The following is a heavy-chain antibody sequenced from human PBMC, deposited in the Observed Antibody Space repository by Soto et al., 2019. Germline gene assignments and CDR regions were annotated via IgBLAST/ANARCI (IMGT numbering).Heavy chain of an antibody. CDR2: IDYSGANT. D-gene: IGHD3-16*01. V-gene: IGHV3-23*01. CDR3: ANRERGGFDY. CDR1: GFTLSSHA. Sequence: EVQLLESGGALVQPGGSLRLSCAASGFTLSSHAMNWVRQTPGKGLEWVSTIDYSGANTHYADSVKGRFTISRDSSRNTLYLQMNSLRVEDTALYYCANRERGGFDYWGQGTLVTVSS. J-gene: IGHJ4*02.